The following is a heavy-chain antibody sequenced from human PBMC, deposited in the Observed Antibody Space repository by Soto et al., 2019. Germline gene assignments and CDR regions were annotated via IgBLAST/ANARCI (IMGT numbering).Heavy chain of an antibody. D-gene: IGHD1-1*01. CDR2: IDPSDSYT. Sequence: PGESLKISCKGSGYSFTSYWISWVRQMPGKGLEWMGRIDPSDSYTNYSPSFQGHVTISADKSISTAYLQWSSLKASDTAMYYCARHRSWKAVYYGMDVWGQGTTVTVSS. CDR3: ARHRSWKAVYYGMDV. CDR1: GYSFTSYW. V-gene: IGHV5-10-1*01. J-gene: IGHJ6*02.